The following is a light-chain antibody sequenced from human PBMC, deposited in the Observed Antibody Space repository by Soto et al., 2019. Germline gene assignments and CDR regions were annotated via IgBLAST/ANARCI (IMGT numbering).Light chain of an antibody. CDR1: QSVSSSY. Sequence: EIVLTQSPGTLSLSPGEIATLSCSASQSVSSSYLAGYQQKPGQAPRLLIYGASSRATGLPDRFSGSGSGTDFTLTISSLEPKDFAVYYCQQYGSSTQVTFGQGTKVVIK. CDR3: QQYGSSTQVT. J-gene: IGKJ1*01. V-gene: IGKV3-20*01. CDR2: GAS.